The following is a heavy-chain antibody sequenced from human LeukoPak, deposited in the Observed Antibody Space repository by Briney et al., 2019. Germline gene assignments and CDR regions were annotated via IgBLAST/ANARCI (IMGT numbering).Heavy chain of an antibody. CDR1: GFTFSSYA. J-gene: IGHJ4*02. CDR2: ISGNGGST. V-gene: IGHV3-23*01. CDR3: AKADGSIAALFDY. D-gene: IGHD6-6*01. Sequence: GGSLRLSCEASGFTFSSYAMNWVRQAPGKGLEWVSGISGNGGSTYYADSVKGRFTISRDNSKNTLYLQMNSLRAEDTAVYYCAKADGSIAALFDYWGQGTLVTVSS.